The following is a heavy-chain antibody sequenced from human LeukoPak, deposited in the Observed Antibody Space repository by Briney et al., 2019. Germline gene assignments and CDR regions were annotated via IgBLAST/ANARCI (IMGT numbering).Heavy chain of an antibody. CDR2: IYYSGST. CDR3: ARAGSSTVVNTCDI. D-gene: IGHD4-23*01. V-gene: IGHV4-59*08. J-gene: IGHJ3*02. CDR1: GGSTSSYH. Sequence: PSETLSLTCTVSGGSTSSYHWSWIRQPPGKGLEWIGNIYYSGSTNYNPSLKSRVTISVDTSKNQFSLKLSSVTAADTAVYYCARAGSSTVVNTCDIWGQGTMVTVSS.